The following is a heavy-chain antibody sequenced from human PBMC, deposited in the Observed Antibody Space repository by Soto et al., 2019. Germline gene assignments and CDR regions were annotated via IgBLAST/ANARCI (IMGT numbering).Heavy chain of an antibody. V-gene: IGHV1-18*01. D-gene: IGHD1-1*01. CDR3: ARGRYGDY. CDR2: ISAHNGNT. J-gene: IGHJ4*02. Sequence: QVHLVQSGAEVKKPGASVKVSCKGSGYTFTDYGIAWVRQAPGQGLEWVGWISAHNGNTEYAQKLQGRVTVTRDTSTSTADMELRSLRSDDTAVYYCARGRYGDYWGQGALVTVSS. CDR1: GYTFTDYG.